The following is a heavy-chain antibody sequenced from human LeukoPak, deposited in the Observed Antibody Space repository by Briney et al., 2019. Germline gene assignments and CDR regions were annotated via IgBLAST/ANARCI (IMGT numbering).Heavy chain of an antibody. CDR1: GGSISSSSYY. J-gene: IGHJ4*02. V-gene: IGHV4-39*01. CDR3: ARHGQTLYGDYFDY. D-gene: IGHD4-17*01. CDR2: IYYSGST. Sequence: SETLSLTCTVSGGSISSSSYYWGWIRQPPGKGLVWIGSIYYSGSTYYNPSLKSRVTISVDTSKNQFSLKLSSVTAAGTAVYYCARHGQTLYGDYFDYWGQGTLVTVSS.